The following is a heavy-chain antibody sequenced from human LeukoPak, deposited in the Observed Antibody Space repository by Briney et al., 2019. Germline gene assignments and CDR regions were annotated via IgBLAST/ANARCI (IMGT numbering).Heavy chain of an antibody. J-gene: IGHJ4*02. V-gene: IGHV3-21*01. CDR2: ISSSSRDI. D-gene: IGHD3-22*01. CDR3: ARDSDSSGHYYMDYFDY. CDR1: GFTFTSYA. Sequence: GGSLRLSCAASGFTFTSYAMNWVRQAPGKGLEWVSSISSSSRDINYADSVKGRFTISRDNAWNSLYLQMNSLRAVDTAVYYCARDSDSSGHYYMDYFDYWGQGALVTVSS.